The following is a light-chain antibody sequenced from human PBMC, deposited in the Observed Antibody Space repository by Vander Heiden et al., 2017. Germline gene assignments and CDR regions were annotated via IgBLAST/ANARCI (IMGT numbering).Light chain of an antibody. V-gene: IGKV2-28*01. Sequence: DILMTQSPLSLPVTPGEPASISCRSSQSLLHGNGYNYLHWYLQKPGQSPQLLIYLGSLRTSGVPDRFSGSGSGTDFTLKISRVEAEDVGVYYCMQTLQTPWTFGQGTKVEFK. J-gene: IGKJ1*01. CDR1: QSLLHGNGYNY. CDR3: MQTLQTPWT. CDR2: LGS.